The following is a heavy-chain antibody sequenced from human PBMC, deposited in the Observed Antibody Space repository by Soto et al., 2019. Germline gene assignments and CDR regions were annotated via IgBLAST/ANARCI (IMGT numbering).Heavy chain of an antibody. V-gene: IGHV4-39*01. Sequence: PSGTLSLTCTVSGDSISSSSYHWCWIRQHPGKGQEWIGSFYSGGITIYNPSLKSRVTISVDTSKNELSLRLSAVTAADTAVYYCANLDMITFGGVIGPNDEFDSWGK. CDR1: GDSISSSSYH. CDR3: ANLDMITFGGVIGPNDEFDS. J-gene: IGHJ3*02. CDR2: FYSGGIT. D-gene: IGHD3-16*02.